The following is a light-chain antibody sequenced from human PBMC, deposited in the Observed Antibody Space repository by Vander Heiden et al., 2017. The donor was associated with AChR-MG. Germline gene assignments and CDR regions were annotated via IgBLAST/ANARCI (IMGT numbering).Light chain of an antibody. CDR1: QSLLHSNGYNY. CDR2: LGS. Sequence: MVITQSPLSLPVTPGEPASISCRSSQSLLHSNGYNYLDWYLQKPGQSPQLLIYLGSNRASGVPDRFSGSGSGTDFTLKISRVEAEDVGVYYCMQALQTPYTFGQGTKLEIK. J-gene: IGKJ2*01. CDR3: MQALQTPYT. V-gene: IGKV2-28*01.